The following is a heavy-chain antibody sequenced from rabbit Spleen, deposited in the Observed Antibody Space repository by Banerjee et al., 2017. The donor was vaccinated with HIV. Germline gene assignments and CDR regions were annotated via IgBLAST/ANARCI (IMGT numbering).Heavy chain of an antibody. CDR2: IDPLFGAT. Sequence: EESGGDLVKPGASLTLTCTASGFDLSSYYMCWVRQAPGKGLEWIGYIDPLFGATYYASWVNGRFTITKSTSLNTVTLQMTSLTAADTATYFCARVVVAGVDWLDLWGPGTLVTVS. D-gene: IGHD4-1*01. V-gene: IGHV1S47*01. CDR1: GFDLSSYY. CDR3: ARVVVAGVDWLDL. J-gene: IGHJ6*01.